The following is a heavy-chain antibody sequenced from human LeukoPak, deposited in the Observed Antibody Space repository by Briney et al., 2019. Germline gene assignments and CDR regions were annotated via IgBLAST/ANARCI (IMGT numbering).Heavy chain of an antibody. J-gene: IGHJ4*02. V-gene: IGHV3-11*01. D-gene: IGHD5-18*01. CDR2: ISSSGSTI. CDR1: GFAFSDYY. CDR3: ARSRLYRSSGYSYGY. Sequence: PGGSLRLSCAASGFAFSDYYMSWIRQAPGKGLEWVSYISSSGSTIYYADSVKGRFTISRDNAKNSLYLQMNSLRAEDTAVYYCARSRLYRSSGYSYGYWGQGTLVTVSS.